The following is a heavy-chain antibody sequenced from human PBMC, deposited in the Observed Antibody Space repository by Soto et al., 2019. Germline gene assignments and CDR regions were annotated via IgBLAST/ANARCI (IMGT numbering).Heavy chain of an antibody. V-gene: IGHV4-31*03. CDR3: ARDYYDSSGYTYYGMDV. CDR2: IYYSGST. CDR1: GGSISSGGYY. D-gene: IGHD3-22*01. Sequence: SETLSLTCTVSGGSISSGGYYWSWIRQHPGKGLEWIGYIYYSGSTYYNPSLKSRVTISVDTSKNQFSLKLSSVTAADTAVYYCARDYYDSSGYTYYGMDVWGQGTTVTVSS. J-gene: IGHJ6*02.